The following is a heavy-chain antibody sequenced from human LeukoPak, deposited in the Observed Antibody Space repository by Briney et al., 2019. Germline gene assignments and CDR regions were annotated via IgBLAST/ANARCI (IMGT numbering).Heavy chain of an antibody. J-gene: IGHJ3*01. Sequence: GGSLRLSCAASGFTFSSYVMHWVRQAPGKGLEWMAVISYDGSNTNYADSVKGRFTISRDNSKNTLYLQMNSLRAEDTATYYCATVKPGNHYNSAWREGAFDVWGQGTMVTVSS. CDR1: GFTFSSYV. D-gene: IGHD3-22*01. CDR2: ISYDGSNT. CDR3: ATVKPGNHYNSAWREGAFDV. V-gene: IGHV3-30*04.